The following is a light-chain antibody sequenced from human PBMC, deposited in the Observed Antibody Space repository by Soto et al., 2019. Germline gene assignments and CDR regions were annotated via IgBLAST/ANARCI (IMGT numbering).Light chain of an antibody. CDR2: DAS. V-gene: IGKV3D-15*01. CDR3: QQYNGYSRT. J-gene: IGKJ1*01. Sequence: IVVTQSPATLSGSAGERATLSWRASQSVSSNLAGYQQKPGQAPRLLIHDASHRATGIPARFSGSGSGTDFTLTISSLQPDDFATYYCQQYNGYSRTCGQGTQVDIK. CDR1: QSVSSN.